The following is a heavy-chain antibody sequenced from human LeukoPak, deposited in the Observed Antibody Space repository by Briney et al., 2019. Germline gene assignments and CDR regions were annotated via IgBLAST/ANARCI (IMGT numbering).Heavy chain of an antibody. CDR2: IYQSGST. Sequence: SETLSLTCAVSGGSISSGGYSWSWIRQPPGKGLAWIGYIYQSGSTNYNPSLKSRVTISVDKSKNHFSLKLSSVTAADTAVYYCATYRGVSLDAFDIWGQGTMVTVSS. CDR3: ATYRGVSLDAFDI. V-gene: IGHV4-30-2*01. D-gene: IGHD3-10*01. CDR1: GGSISSGGYS. J-gene: IGHJ3*02.